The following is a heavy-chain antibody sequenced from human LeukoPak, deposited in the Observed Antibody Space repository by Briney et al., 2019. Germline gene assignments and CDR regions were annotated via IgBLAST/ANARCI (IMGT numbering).Heavy chain of an antibody. CDR1: GFTFSTYW. V-gene: IGHV3-7*01. CDR3: ARGYFSSSGRGMDV. D-gene: IGHD6-13*01. J-gene: IGHJ6*02. CDR2: IKQDGSEK. Sequence: PGGSLRLSCAASGFTFSTYWMSWVRQAPGKGLEWVANIKQDGSEKYYVDSVKGRFIISRDNAKNSLYLQMNSLRAEDTAVYYCARGYFSSSGRGMDVWGQGTTVTVSS.